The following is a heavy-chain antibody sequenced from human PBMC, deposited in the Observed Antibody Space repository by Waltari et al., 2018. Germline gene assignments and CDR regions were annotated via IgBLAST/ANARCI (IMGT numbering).Heavy chain of an antibody. CDR3: ARDGGRLDRDDYTHYYYYYMDV. CDR2: INPSGGST. CDR1: GYTFTSYY. Sequence: QVQLVQSGAEVKKPGASVKVSCKASGYTFTSYYMHWVRQAPGQGLAWMGIINPSGGSTSYAQKFQGRGTMTRDTSTSTVYMELSSLRSEDTAVYYCARDGGRLDRDDYTHYYYYYMDVWGKGTTVTISS. J-gene: IGHJ6*03. D-gene: IGHD4-4*01. V-gene: IGHV1-46*01.